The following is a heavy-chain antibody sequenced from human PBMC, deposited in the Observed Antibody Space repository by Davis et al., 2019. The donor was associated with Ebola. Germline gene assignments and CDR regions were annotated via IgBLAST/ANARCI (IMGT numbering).Heavy chain of an antibody. Sequence: PGGSLRLSCKGSGYSFTSYWISWVRQMPGKGLEWMGRIDPSDSYTNYSPSFQGHVTISADKSISTAYLQSSSLKASDTAMYYCASQPYYYYGMDVWGQGTTVTVSS. CDR3: ASQPYYYYGMDV. V-gene: IGHV5-10-1*01. CDR1: GYSFTSYW. J-gene: IGHJ6*02. D-gene: IGHD2-2*01. CDR2: IDPSDSYT.